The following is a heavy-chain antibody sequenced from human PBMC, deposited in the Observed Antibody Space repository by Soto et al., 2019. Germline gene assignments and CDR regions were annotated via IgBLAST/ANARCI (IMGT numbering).Heavy chain of an antibody. V-gene: IGHV1-46*01. CDR1: GYTFTSSY. Sequence: ASVKVSCKASGYTFTSSYMHWVRQAPGQGIGRMGNINANDGNTSYAKKLQGRVTMTTDTSTSTAYMELRSLRSDDTAVYYCARVGSGSSGYSVGHAVVGNLVDPWGQGTLVTVSS. J-gene: IGHJ5*02. D-gene: IGHD3-10*01. CDR2: INANDGNT. CDR3: ARVGSGSSGYSVGHAVVGNLVDP.